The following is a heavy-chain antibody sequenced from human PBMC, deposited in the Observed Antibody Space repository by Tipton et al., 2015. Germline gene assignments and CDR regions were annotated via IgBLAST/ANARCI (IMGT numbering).Heavy chain of an antibody. V-gene: IGHV4-4*02. CDR1: GDSISSLHW. J-gene: IGHJ4*02. CDR2: IHHGGTT. CDR3: ARALRYSSWTIGFDY. Sequence: TLSLTCSVSGDSISSLHWWTWVRQPPGKGLEWIGEIHHGGTTNYNPSLRSRVTMSVDTSKNQLSLQLSSVTAADTAVYYCARALRYSSWTIGFDYWGQGTLVTVSS. D-gene: IGHD6-6*01.